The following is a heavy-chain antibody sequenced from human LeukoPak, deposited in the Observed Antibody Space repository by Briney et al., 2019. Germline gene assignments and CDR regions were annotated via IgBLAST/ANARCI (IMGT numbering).Heavy chain of an antibody. CDR1: GFTFSTYN. J-gene: IGHJ3*02. CDR3: AKDINGGIAAAEGDAFDI. CDR2: ISSSSSYI. Sequence: GGSLRLSCAASGFTFSTYNMNWVRQAPGKGLEWVSAISSSSSYIYYADSVKGRFTISRDNAKNSLYLQMNSLRAEDMALYYCAKDINGGIAAAEGDAFDIWGQGTMVTVSS. D-gene: IGHD6-13*01. V-gene: IGHV3-21*04.